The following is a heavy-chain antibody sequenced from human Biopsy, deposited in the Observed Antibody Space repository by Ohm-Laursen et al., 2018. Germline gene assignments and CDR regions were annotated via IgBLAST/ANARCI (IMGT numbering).Heavy chain of an antibody. V-gene: IGHV1-69*06. CDR1: GRTFSNYG. CDR3: ATKLTGYFHH. Sequence: SVKVSCKAPGRTFSNYGVNWVRQAPGQGLEWLGGNIPILGTGNYAQKFQDRVTVAADTSTSTATMELRSLRSDDTAVYYCATKLTGYFHHWGQGTLVTVSS. D-gene: IGHD3-9*01. CDR2: NIPILGTG. J-gene: IGHJ1*01.